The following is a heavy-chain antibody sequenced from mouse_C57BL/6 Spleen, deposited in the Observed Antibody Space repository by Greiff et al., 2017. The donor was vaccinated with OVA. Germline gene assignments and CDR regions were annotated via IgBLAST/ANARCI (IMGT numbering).Heavy chain of an antibody. Sequence: QVQLQQSGAELVKPGASVTISCKASGYAFSSYWMNWVKQRPGKGLEWIGQISPGDGDTNYNGKFTGKATLTADKSSSTAYMQLSSRTSEDSAVSFCARGTGVEGYSDVWGTGTTVTVSS. V-gene: IGHV1-80*01. D-gene: IGHD1-1*01. CDR1: GYAFSSYW. CDR3: ARGTGVEGYSDV. J-gene: IGHJ1*03. CDR2: ISPGDGDT.